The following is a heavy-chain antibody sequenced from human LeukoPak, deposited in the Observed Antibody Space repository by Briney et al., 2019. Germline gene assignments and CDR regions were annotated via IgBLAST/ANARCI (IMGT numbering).Heavy chain of an antibody. CDR2: IYYSGST. V-gene: IGHV4-39*07. CDR1: GGSISSSSYY. J-gene: IGHJ3*02. D-gene: IGHD3-22*01. Sequence: PSETLSLTCTVSGGSISSSSYYWGWIRQPPGKGLEWIGSIYYSGSTYYNPSLKSRVTISVDTSKNQFSLKLSSVTAADTAVYYCARGYYYDSSGWAAFDIWGQGTMVTVSS. CDR3: ARGYYYDSSGWAAFDI.